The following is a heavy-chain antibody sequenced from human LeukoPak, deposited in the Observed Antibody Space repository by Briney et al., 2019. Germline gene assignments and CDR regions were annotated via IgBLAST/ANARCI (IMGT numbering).Heavy chain of an antibody. CDR3: ARGYYYGMDV. Sequence: SETLSLTCTVSGGSISSYYWSWIRQPPGKGLEWIGYIYYSGSTNYNPPLKSRVTISVDTSKNQFSLKLSSVTAADTAVYYCARGYYYGMDVWGQGTTVTVSS. CDR1: GGSISSYY. J-gene: IGHJ6*02. CDR2: IYYSGST. V-gene: IGHV4-59*01.